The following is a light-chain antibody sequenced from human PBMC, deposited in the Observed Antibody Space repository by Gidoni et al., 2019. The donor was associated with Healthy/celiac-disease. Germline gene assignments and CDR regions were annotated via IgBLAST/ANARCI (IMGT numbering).Light chain of an antibody. V-gene: IGLV2-8*01. J-gene: IGLJ1*01. CDR2: EVS. Sequence: QSALTPPPSASGSPGQSVTISCTGTSSDVGGYNYVSWYQQHPGKAPKLMIYEVSKRPSGVPDRFSGSKSGNMASLTVSGLQAEDEADYYCSSYAGSNNLLFGTGTKVTVL. CDR1: SSDVGGYNY. CDR3: SSYAGSNNLL.